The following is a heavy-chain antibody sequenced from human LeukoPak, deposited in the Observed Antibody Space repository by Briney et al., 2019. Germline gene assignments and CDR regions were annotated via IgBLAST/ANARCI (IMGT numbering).Heavy chain of an antibody. CDR1: GYTFTGYY. CDR2: INPNSGGT. D-gene: IGHD3-10*01. J-gene: IGHJ4*02. CDR3: AREHPSGGYLRDPYPFDY. Sequence: ASVKVSCKASGYTFTGYYMHWVRQAPGQELEWMGWINPNSGGTNYAQKFQDRVTMTRDTSISTAYMELSRLKSDDTAVYYCAREHPSGGYLRDPYPFDYWGQGILVTVSS. V-gene: IGHV1-2*02.